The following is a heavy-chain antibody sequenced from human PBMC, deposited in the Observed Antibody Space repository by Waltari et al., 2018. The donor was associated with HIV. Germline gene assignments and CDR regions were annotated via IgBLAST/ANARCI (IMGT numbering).Heavy chain of an antibody. V-gene: IGHV4-31*01. CDR3: ARVRLNPRGYFDN. CDR2: IPYQEVT. Sequence: QVQLRESGPGLVKPSETLSLTCTVSGASISSGNFYWRWIRQQPEKGLEWLGYIPYQEVTYNNPSLQNPLSLSAATSNNLFSLGLNSVTAADTAVYYCARVRLNPRGYFDNWGQGTQVTVSS. D-gene: IGHD3-16*01. CDR1: GASISSGNFY. J-gene: IGHJ4*02.